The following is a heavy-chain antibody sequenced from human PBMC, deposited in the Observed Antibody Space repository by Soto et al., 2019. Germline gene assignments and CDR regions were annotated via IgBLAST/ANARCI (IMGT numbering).Heavy chain of an antibody. V-gene: IGHV1-69*06. J-gene: IGHJ4*02. D-gene: IGHD1-26*01. Sequence: ASVKVSCKASGGTFSSYAISWVRQAPGQGLEWMGGIIPIFGTANYAQKFQGRVTITADKSTSTAYMELSSLRSEDTAVYYCARGVAQWELLGYDYWGQGTLVTVSS. CDR2: IIPIFGTA. CDR1: GGTFSSYA. CDR3: ARGVAQWELLGYDY.